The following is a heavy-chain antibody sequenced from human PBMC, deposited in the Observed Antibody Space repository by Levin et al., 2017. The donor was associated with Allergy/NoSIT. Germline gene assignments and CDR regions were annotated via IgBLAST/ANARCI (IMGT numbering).Heavy chain of an antibody. CDR2: IKQDSSDK. V-gene: IGHV3-7*03. D-gene: IGHD6-19*01. J-gene: IGHJ5*02. CDR3: ATDYDSGPIGP. CDR1: GFTFSSFW. Sequence: GGSLRLSCAASGFTFSSFWMSWVRQAPGKGLEWVANIKQDSSDKFYVDSVKGRFTISRDNAKNTLYLQMNSLRAEDTALYYCATDYDSGPIGPWGQGTLVTVSS.